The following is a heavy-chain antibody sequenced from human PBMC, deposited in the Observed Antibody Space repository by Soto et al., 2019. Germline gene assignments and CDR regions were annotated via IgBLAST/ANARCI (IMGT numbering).Heavy chain of an antibody. Sequence: PGGSLRLSCAATGFTLRTNRMSWFRQAPGKGLEWVSSILGSGGDTYYADSLKGRFTISRDNSKNTLYLQLNSLGAEDTALYYCAGHGGYSYLGHGTLVTHSS. V-gene: IGHV3-23*01. J-gene: IGHJ4*01. D-gene: IGHD2-15*01. CDR3: AGHGGYSY. CDR1: GFTLRTNR. CDR2: ILGSGGDT.